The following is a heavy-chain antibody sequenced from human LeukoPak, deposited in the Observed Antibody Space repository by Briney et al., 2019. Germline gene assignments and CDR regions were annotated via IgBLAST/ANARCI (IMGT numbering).Heavy chain of an antibody. CDR3: ARGPPGIAADFDY. Sequence: GGSLRLSCAASGFTFSSYSMNWVRQAPGKGLEWVSSISSSSSYIYYADSVKGRFTISRDNAKNSLYPQMNSLRAEDTAVYYCARGPPGIAADFDYWGQGTLVTVSS. D-gene: IGHD6-13*01. J-gene: IGHJ4*02. CDR2: ISSSSSYI. CDR1: GFTFSSYS. V-gene: IGHV3-21*01.